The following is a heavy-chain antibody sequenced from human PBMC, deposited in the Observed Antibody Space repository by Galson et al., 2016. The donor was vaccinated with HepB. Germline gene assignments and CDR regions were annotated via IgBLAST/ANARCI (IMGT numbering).Heavy chain of an antibody. CDR1: GFIFSSYD. V-gene: IGHV3-23*01. CDR2: IGGGADT. D-gene: IGHD3-10*01. J-gene: IGHJ5*02. Sequence: SLRLACAASGFIFSSYDMSWVRQAPGKGLKWVSSIGGGADTSYSDSVTGRFIISRDNSKSTLYLQMNSLRAEDTAIYYCAKHRAYYYGSGNFNWFDPWGQGTLVTVSS. CDR3: AKHRAYYYGSGNFNWFDP.